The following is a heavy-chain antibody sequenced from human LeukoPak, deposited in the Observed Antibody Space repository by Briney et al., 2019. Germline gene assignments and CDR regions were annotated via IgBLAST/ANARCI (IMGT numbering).Heavy chain of an antibody. CDR2: ISAYNGNK. Sequence: ASVKVSCKASGYTFTSYGISWVRQAPGQGREWMGWISAYNGNKNYAQKLQGRVTMTTDTSTSTAYMELRSLRSDDTAVYYCARGVVVPAAMGPHFWFDPWGQGTLVTVSS. V-gene: IGHV1-18*01. CDR3: ARGVVVPAAMGPHFWFDP. J-gene: IGHJ5*02. D-gene: IGHD2-2*01. CDR1: GYTFTSYG.